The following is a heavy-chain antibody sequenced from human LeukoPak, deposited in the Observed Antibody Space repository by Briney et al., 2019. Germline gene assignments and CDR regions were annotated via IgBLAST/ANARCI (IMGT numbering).Heavy chain of an antibody. CDR1: GYSIRSGYQ. D-gene: IGHD4-11*01. J-gene: IGHJ4*02. CDR2: INYSGST. CDR3: ARSEIKDYSRY. Sequence: SETLSLACTVSGYSIRSGYQWGWIRQPPGKGLEWIGSINYSGSTYDNPSLKSRVTISVDTSKNQFSLKLSSVTAADTAVYYCARSEIKDYSRYWGQGILVIVSS. V-gene: IGHV4-38-2*02.